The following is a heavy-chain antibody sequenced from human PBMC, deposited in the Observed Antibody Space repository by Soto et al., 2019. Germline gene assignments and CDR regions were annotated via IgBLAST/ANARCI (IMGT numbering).Heavy chain of an antibody. D-gene: IGHD5-12*01. V-gene: IGHV3-64D*06. Sequence: EVQLVESGGGLVQPGGSLRLSCSASGFTFSSYAMHWVRQAPGKGLEYVSAISSNGGSTYYADSVKGRFTISRDNSKNTLYLQMSSLRAEDMAVYYCVRINRWLQLLLDYWGQGTLVTVSS. CDR1: GFTFSSYA. CDR2: ISSNGGST. J-gene: IGHJ4*02. CDR3: VRINRWLQLLLDY.